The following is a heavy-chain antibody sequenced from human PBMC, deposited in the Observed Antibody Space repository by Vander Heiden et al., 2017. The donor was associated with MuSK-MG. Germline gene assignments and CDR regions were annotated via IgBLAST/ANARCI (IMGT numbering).Heavy chain of an antibody. CDR2: IYYSGST. Sequence: QVQLQESGPGLVQPSQTLSLTCTVSGGSISRGGYYWGWIRQHPGKGLEWIGYIYYSGSTYYNPSLKSRVTISVDTSKNQFSLKLSSVTAADTAVYYCARRPRVYDILTGYYPGTYDYWGQGTLVTVSS. CDR3: ARRPRVYDILTGYYPGTYDY. D-gene: IGHD3-9*01. V-gene: IGHV4-31*03. J-gene: IGHJ4*02. CDR1: GGSISRGGYY.